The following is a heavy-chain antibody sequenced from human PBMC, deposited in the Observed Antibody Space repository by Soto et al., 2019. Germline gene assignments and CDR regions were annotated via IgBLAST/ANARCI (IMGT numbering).Heavy chain of an antibody. CDR1: GGSFSGYY. D-gene: IGHD3-3*01. V-gene: IGHV4-34*01. J-gene: IGHJ6*03. CDR3: ARVRKNEERFLEWLPNYYYYYMDV. CDR2: INHSGST. Sequence: PSETLSLTCAVYGGSFSGYYWSWIRQPPGKGLEWIGEINHSGSTNYNPSLKSRVTISVDTSKNQFSLKLSSVTAADTAVYYCARVRKNEERFLEWLPNYYYYYMDVGGKGTTVTVSS.